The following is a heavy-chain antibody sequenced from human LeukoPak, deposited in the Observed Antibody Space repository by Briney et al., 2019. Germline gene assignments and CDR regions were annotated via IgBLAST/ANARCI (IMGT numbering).Heavy chain of an antibody. CDR2: ISWNSGSI. CDR3: AKDNGSGYYDSSGYYVSWFDP. V-gene: IGHV3-9*01. Sequence: PGGSLRLSCAASGFTFDDYAMHWVRQAPGKGLEWVSGISWNSGSIGYADSVKGRFTISRDNAKNSLYLQMNSLRAEDTALYYCAKDNGSGYYDSSGYYVSWFDPWGQGTLVTVSS. CDR1: GFTFDDYA. D-gene: IGHD3-22*01. J-gene: IGHJ5*02.